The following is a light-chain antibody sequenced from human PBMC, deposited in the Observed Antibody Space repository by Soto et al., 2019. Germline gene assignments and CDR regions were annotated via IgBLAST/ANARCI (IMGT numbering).Light chain of an antibody. J-gene: IGKJ1*01. CDR1: QRISSW. V-gene: IGKV1-5*01. Sequence: DIQMTASPTTLSASVGDSVTITCRASQRISSWLAWYQQKPGKAPKLLIWDATTLHRGVPSRFSGSGSGTQFTLTISSLQPDDFATYYCQQCNGYSRTFGQGTKVDI. CDR2: DAT. CDR3: QQCNGYSRT.